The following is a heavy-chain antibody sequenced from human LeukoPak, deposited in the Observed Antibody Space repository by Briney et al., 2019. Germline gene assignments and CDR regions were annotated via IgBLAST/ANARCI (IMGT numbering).Heavy chain of an antibody. J-gene: IGHJ6*03. Sequence: GASVKVSCKASGGTFSSYAISWVRQAPGQGLEWMGGIIPIFGTANYAQKFQGRVTITADESTSTAYMELSSLRSEDTAVYYCARARQGVTIFGVVPGVYYYYMDVWGKGTTVTVSS. CDR2: IIPIFGTA. V-gene: IGHV1-69*13. CDR1: GGTFSSYA. D-gene: IGHD3-3*01. CDR3: ARARQGVTIFGVVPGVYYYYMDV.